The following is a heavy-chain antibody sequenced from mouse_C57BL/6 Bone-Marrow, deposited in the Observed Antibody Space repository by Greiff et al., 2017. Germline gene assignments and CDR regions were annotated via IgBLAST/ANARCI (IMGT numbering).Heavy chain of an antibody. CDR2: IYPSDSET. V-gene: IGHV1-61*01. CDR3: ARSTKLPSDCAMDY. Sequence: QVQLQQPGAELVRPGSSVKLSCKASGYTFTSYWMAWVKKRPGQGLDWIGNIYPSDSETHYNQKLKDKATLPVDKSSSTAYMQLSSLTSEDSAVYYCARSTKLPSDCAMDYWCQGTSVTVSS. CDR1: GYTFTSYW. J-gene: IGHJ4*01. D-gene: IGHD2-1*01.